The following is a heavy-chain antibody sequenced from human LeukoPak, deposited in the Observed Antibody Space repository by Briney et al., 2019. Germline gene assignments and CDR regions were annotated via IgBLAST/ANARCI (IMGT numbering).Heavy chain of an antibody. CDR1: GGTFSSYA. V-gene: IGHV1-18*01. CDR2: ISAYNGNT. CDR3: ARDSCSSTTCYLGDY. Sequence: ASVKVSCKASGGTFSSYAISWVRQAPGQGLEWMGWISAYNGNTNYAQKFQGRVTMTTDTSTSTAYMELRSLRSDDTAVYYCARDSCSSTTCYLGDYWGQGTLVTVSS. D-gene: IGHD2-2*01. J-gene: IGHJ4*02.